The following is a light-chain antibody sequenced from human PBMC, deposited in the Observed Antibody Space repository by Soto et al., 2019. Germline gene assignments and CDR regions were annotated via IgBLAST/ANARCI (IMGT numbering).Light chain of an antibody. Sequence: EIVLTQSPGTLSLSPGERATLSCRASQSVSTNYLAWYQQKPGQAPRLLIYGASTRATGIPARFSGSGSGTEFTLTISSLQSEDFAVYYCQQYNNWPFTFGPGTKVDI. CDR3: QQYNNWPFT. CDR2: GAS. J-gene: IGKJ3*01. V-gene: IGKV3-15*01. CDR1: QSVSTN.